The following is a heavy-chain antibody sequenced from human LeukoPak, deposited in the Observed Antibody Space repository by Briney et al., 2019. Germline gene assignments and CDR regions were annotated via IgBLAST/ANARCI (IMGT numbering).Heavy chain of an antibody. Sequence: KPSETLSLTCTVSGGSISSYSWSWIRQPAGKALEWIGRIHTSGSTNYSPSLKSRVTMSVDTSKNQFSLKLSSMTAADTAVYSCARGDYFDYWGPGTLVTVSS. V-gene: IGHV4-4*07. D-gene: IGHD5-24*01. J-gene: IGHJ4*02. CDR2: IHTSGST. CDR3: ARGDYFDY. CDR1: GGSISSYS.